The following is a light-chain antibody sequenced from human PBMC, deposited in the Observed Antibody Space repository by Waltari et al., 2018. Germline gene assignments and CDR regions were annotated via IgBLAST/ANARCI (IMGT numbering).Light chain of an antibody. CDR2: EAS. Sequence: EIVLTQSPGTLSVSPGETATLSCRASQAVSNYLGWYQQKPGQPPRLLINEASNRAPGVPARFSGSGSGTDFTLTISSLEPEDFGVYYCQQRVSWPVTFGQGTKLEIK. CDR3: QQRVSWPVT. J-gene: IGKJ2*01. V-gene: IGKV3-11*01. CDR1: QAVSNY.